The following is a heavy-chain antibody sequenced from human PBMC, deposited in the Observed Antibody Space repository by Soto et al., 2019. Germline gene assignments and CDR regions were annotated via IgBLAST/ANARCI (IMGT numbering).Heavy chain of an antibody. CDR1: GYTFTSYY. V-gene: IGHV1-46*01. CDR3: ARPWSSSWYCFDY. J-gene: IGHJ4*02. Sequence: QVQLVQSGAEVKKPGASVKVSCKASGYTFTSYYMHWVRQAPGQGLEWMGIINPSGGSTSYAQKYQGRFTMTRDTSTSTVYMELRSLRSEDTAVYYCARPWSSSWYCFDYWGQGTLVTVSS. D-gene: IGHD6-13*01. CDR2: INPSGGST.